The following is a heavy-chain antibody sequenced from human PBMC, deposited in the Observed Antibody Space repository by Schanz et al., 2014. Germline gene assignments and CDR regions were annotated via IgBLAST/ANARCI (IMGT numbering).Heavy chain of an antibody. CDR3: TSAVRATFGYFAY. D-gene: IGHD2-15*01. V-gene: IGHV3-15*01. J-gene: IGHJ4*02. CDR2: IKSKTDGGTT. Sequence: EVHLVESGGGLVKPGGSLRLSCAASGFTLSNAWMSWVRQAPGKGVEWVGRIKSKTDGGTTDFAAPVKGRFSISRDDSKNTLYLQMNSLKTEDTAVYYCTSAVRATFGYFAYRGQGTLLVTVSS. CDR1: GFTLSNAW.